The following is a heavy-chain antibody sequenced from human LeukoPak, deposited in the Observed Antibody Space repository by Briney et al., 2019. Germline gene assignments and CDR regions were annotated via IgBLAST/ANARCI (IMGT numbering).Heavy chain of an antibody. CDR3: ARTKPPRDILTGYSYGMDV. CDR1: GYTLTSYY. CDR2: INPSGGST. Sequence: ASVKVSCKASGYTLTSYYMHWVRQAPGQGLEWMGIINPSGGSTSYAQKFQGRVTMTRDTSTSTVYMELSSLRSEDTAVYYCARTKPPRDILTGYSYGMDVWGQGTTVTVSS. J-gene: IGHJ6*02. V-gene: IGHV1-46*01. D-gene: IGHD3-9*01.